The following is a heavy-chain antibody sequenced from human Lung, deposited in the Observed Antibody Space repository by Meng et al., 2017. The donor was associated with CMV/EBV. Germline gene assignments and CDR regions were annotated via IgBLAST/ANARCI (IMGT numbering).Heavy chain of an antibody. Sequence: ESXKISCAASGFTLSSYWMSWVRQAPGKGLEWVANIKEDGSEKYYVDSVKGRFTISRDNAKNSLYVQMNSLRGEDTAVYYCARAYRAIDYWGQGTRVTVAS. J-gene: IGHJ4*02. V-gene: IGHV3-7*01. D-gene: IGHD1-26*01. CDR1: GFTLSSYW. CDR3: ARAYRAIDY. CDR2: IKEDGSEK.